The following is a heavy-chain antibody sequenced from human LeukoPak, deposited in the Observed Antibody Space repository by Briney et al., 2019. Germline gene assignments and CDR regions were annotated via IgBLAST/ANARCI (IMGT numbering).Heavy chain of an antibody. CDR2: IYRGGSRF. D-gene: IGHD6-13*01. CDR1: GYSFTSYW. J-gene: IGHJ5*02. CDR3: ACRDLTSTWSFP. Sequence: GESLKICCQGFGYSFTSYWIGWVRQLPGKGMEWMGIIYRGGSRFRYYLYFQGQVTISIDKTIISVYLHWVSLKDTDISIYSSACRDLTSTWSFPWGQGTLVTVSS. V-gene: IGHV5-51*01.